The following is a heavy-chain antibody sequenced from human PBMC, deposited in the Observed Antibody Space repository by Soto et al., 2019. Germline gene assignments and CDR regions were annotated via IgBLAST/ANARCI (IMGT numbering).Heavy chain of an antibody. J-gene: IGHJ4*02. D-gene: IGHD6-19*01. CDR3: ARSGKGGVGGWYHPNFDY. CDR1: GFTFSSYG. CDR2: IWYDGSNK. V-gene: IGHV3-33*01. Sequence: GGSLRLSCAASGFTFSSYGMHWVRQAPGKGLEWVAVIWYDGSNKYYADSVKGRFTISRDNSKNRLYLQMNSLRAEDTAVYYCARSGKGGVGGWYHPNFDYWGQGTLVTVSS.